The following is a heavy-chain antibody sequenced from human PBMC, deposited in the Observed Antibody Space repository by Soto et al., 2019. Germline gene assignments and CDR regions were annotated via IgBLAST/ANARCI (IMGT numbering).Heavy chain of an antibody. CDR3: ARVNYYYGSGSYFDY. CDR2: ISYDGSNK. CDR1: GFTFSSYA. V-gene: IGHV3-30-3*01. D-gene: IGHD3-10*01. J-gene: IGHJ4*02. Sequence: PGGSLRLSCAASGFTFSSYAMHWVRQAPGKGLEWVAVISYDGSNKYYADSVKGRFTISRDNSKNTLYLQMNSLRAEDTAVYYCARVNYYYGSGSYFDYWGQGTLVTVSS.